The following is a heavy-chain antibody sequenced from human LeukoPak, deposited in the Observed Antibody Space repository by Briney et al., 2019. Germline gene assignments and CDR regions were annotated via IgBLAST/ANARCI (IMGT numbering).Heavy chain of an antibody. CDR3: ASDGDYYYYYGMDV. CDR2: IWYDGSNK. J-gene: IGHJ6*02. V-gene: IGHV3-33*01. Sequence: SGGSLRLSCAASGFTFSSYGMHWVRQAPGKGLEWVAVIWYDGSNKYYADSVKGRFTIPRDNSKNTLYLQMNSLRAEDTAVYYCASDGDYYYYYGMDVWGQGTTVTVSS. CDR1: GFTFSSYG. D-gene: IGHD4-17*01.